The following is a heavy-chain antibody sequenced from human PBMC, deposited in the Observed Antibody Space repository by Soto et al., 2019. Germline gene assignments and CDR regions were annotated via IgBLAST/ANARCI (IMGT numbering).Heavy chain of an antibody. D-gene: IGHD2-2*01. CDR1: GYSFTSYW. Sequence: GESLKISCKGSGYSFTSYWIGWVRQMPGKGLEWMGIIYPGDSDTRYSPSFQGQVTISADKSISTAYLQWSSLKASDTAMYYCARRAIPHPTYYFYYMDPWGKGTTVTVSS. V-gene: IGHV5-51*01. J-gene: IGHJ6*03. CDR2: IYPGDSDT. CDR3: ARRAIPHPTYYFYYMDP.